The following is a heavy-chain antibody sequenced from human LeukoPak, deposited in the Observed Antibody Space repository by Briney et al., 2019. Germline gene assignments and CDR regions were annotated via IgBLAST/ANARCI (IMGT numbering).Heavy chain of an antibody. V-gene: IGHV1-2*02. J-gene: IGHJ4*02. CDR3: AREYYYDSSGYPFDY. D-gene: IGHD3-22*01. CDR1: GYTFTSYG. CDR2: INPNSGGT. Sequence: ASVKVSCKASGYTFTSYGISWVRQAPGQGLEWMGWINPNSGGTNYAQKFQGRVTMTRDTSISTAYMELSRLRSDDTAVYYCAREYYYDSSGYPFDYWGQGTLVTVSS.